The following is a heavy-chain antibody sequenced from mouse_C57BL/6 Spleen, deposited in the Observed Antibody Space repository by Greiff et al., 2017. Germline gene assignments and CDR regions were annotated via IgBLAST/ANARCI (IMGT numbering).Heavy chain of an antibody. CDR1: GYAFSSSW. V-gene: IGHV1-82*01. CDR2: IYPGDGDT. D-gene: IGHD1-1*01. J-gene: IGHJ2*01. CDR3: ARSQCYGSGRYFDY. Sequence: QVQLQQSGPELVKPGASVKISCKASGYAFSSSWMNWVKQRPGKGLEWIGRIYPGDGDTNYTGKFKGKATLTADKSSSTAYMQLSSLTSEDSAVYVCARSQCYGSGRYFDYWGQGTTLTVSS.